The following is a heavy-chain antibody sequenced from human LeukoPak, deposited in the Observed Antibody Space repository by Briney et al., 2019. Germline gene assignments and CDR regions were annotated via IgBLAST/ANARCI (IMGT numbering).Heavy chain of an antibody. CDR2: IYSGGST. J-gene: IGHJ3*02. CDR3: AREGVYDNSGYNDALDI. CDR1: GFTFSSNY. V-gene: IGHV3-53*01. D-gene: IGHD3-22*01. Sequence: GGSLRLSCAASGFTFSSNYMSWVRQAPGKGLEWVSVIYSGGSTYYADSVKGRFTVSRDDSKNTLYLQMNSLRADDTAVYYCAREGVYDNSGYNDALDIWGQGTQVTVSS.